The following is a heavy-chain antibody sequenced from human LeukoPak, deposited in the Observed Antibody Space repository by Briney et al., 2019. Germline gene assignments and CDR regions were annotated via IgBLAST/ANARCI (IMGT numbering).Heavy chain of an antibody. CDR2: ISGDGGST. CDR3: AKDMTPHGYKDYYFDY. V-gene: IGHV3-43*02. CDR1: GFTFDDYA. D-gene: IGHD5-24*01. Sequence: GGSLRLSCAASGFTFDDYAMHWVRQAPGKGLERVSLISGDGGSTYYADSVKGRFTISRDNSKNSLYLQMNSLRTEDTALYYCAKDMTPHGYKDYYFDYWGQGTLVTVSS. J-gene: IGHJ4*02.